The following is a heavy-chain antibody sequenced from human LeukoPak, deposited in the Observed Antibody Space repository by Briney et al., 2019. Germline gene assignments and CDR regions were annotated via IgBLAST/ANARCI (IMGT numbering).Heavy chain of an antibody. V-gene: IGHV1-69*05. J-gene: IGHJ5*02. Sequence: SVKVSCKASGGTFSSHAISWVRQAPGQGLEWMGRIIPIFGTANYAQKFQGRVTITTDESTSTAYMELSSLRSEDTAVYYCARDRPEMATITNWFDPWGQGTLVTVSS. CDR3: ARDRPEMATITNWFDP. CDR1: GGTFSSHA. CDR2: IIPIFGTA. D-gene: IGHD5-24*01.